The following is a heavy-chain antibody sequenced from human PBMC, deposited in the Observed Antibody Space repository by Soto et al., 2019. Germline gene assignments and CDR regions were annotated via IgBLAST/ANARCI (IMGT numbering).Heavy chain of an antibody. D-gene: IGHD6-19*01. J-gene: IGHJ4*02. CDR1: GFTFSSYA. V-gene: IGHV3-30-3*01. CDR2: ISYDGSNK. Sequence: GGSLRLSCAASGFTFSSYAMHWVRQAPGKGLEWVAVISYDGSNKYYADSVKGRFTISRDNSKNTLYLQMNSLRAEDTAVYYCARDRAVAAHYYFDYWGQGTLVTVSS. CDR3: ARDRAVAAHYYFDY.